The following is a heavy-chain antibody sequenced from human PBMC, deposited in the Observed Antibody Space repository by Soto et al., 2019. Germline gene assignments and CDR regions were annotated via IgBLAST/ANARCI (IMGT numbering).Heavy chain of an antibody. V-gene: IGHV1-18*01. D-gene: IGHD6-6*01. J-gene: IGHJ4*02. Sequence: QVPLVQSGTEVKKPGASVKVSCKASGYTFTRFGINWVRQAPGQGLEWMGWISGHNGNTHSAQNFQGRVTVTTDTSTSTAYLELRSLRSDDTDVYYCARDFEAGDQLVGGFDYWGQGTLVTVSS. CDR1: GYTFTRFG. CDR2: ISGHNGNT. CDR3: ARDFEAGDQLVGGFDY.